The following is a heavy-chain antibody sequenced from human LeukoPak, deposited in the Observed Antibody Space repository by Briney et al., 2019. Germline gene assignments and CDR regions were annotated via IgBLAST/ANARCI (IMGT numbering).Heavy chain of an antibody. CDR1: GFTFSNYW. CDR3: AKDSQWGKVGTKGGYFDY. D-gene: IGHD1-26*01. V-gene: IGHV3-30*02. Sequence: GGSLRLSCAASGFTFSNYWMGWGRQAPGKGLEWVAKIGSDDSNKHYADSVKGRFTISRDNSKNTLYLQMNSLRAEDTTVYYCAKDSQWGKVGTKGGYFDYWGQGTLVTVSS. CDR2: IGSDDSNK. J-gene: IGHJ4*02.